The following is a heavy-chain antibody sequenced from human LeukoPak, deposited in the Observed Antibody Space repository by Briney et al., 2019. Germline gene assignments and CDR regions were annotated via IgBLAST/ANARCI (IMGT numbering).Heavy chain of an antibody. V-gene: IGHV3-48*04. CDR1: GFTFSTYS. D-gene: IGHD2-2*02. CDR3: ARGGGGAASYQLLYGWDNWFDP. CDR2: ISSSSSTI. J-gene: IGHJ5*02. Sequence: GGSLRLSCAASGFTFSTYSMNWVRQAPGKGLEWVSYISSSSSTIYYADSVKGRFTISRDNAKNSLYLQMNSLRAEDTAVYYCARGGGGAASYQLLYGWDNWFDPWGQGTLVTVSS.